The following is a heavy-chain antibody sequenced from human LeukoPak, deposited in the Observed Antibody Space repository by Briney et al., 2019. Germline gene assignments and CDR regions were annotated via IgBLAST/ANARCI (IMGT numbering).Heavy chain of an antibody. J-gene: IGHJ5*02. CDR2: INHSGGT. CDR1: GGSFSGYY. Sequence: SETLSLTCAVYGGSFSGYYWSWIRQPPGKGLEWIGEINHSGGTNYNPSLKSRVTISVDTSKNQFSLKLSSVTAADTAVYYCARWEPSMYPWGQGTLVTVSS. CDR3: ARWEPSMYP. D-gene: IGHD1-26*01. V-gene: IGHV4-34*01.